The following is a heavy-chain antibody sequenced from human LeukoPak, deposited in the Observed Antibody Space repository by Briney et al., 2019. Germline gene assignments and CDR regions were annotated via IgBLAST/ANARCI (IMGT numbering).Heavy chain of an antibody. Sequence: GGSLRLSCAASGFTFSSYAMHWVRQAPGKGLEWVAFIRYDGSNKYYADSVKGRFTISRDNAKNSLYLQMNSLRAEDTAVYYCARDETHYDILTGYYNPPFDYWGQGTLVTVSS. CDR2: IRYDGSNK. J-gene: IGHJ4*02. V-gene: IGHV3-30*02. CDR1: GFTFSSYA. D-gene: IGHD3-9*01. CDR3: ARDETHYDILTGYYNPPFDY.